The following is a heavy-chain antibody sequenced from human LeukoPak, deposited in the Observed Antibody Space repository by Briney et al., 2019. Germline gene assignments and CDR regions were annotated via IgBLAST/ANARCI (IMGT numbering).Heavy chain of an antibody. D-gene: IGHD2-15*01. CDR2: ISYDGSNK. J-gene: IGHJ4*02. CDR3: AGRAAYRDFDY. Sequence: PGGSLTLSCAASGFTFSSYAMHWLRQAPGKGLEWVAVISYDGSNKYYADSVKGRFTISRDNSKNTLYLQMNSLRAEDTAVYYCAGRAAYRDFDYWGQGTLVTVSS. V-gene: IGHV3-30-3*01. CDR1: GFTFSSYA.